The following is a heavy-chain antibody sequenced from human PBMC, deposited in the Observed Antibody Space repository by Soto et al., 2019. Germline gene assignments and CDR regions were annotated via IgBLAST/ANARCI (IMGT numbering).Heavy chain of an antibody. J-gene: IGHJ4*02. D-gene: IGHD2-21*02. Sequence: EVQLLESGGGLVQPGGSLRLSCAASGFTFSSFAMSWVRQAPGKGLEWVSAISGSAGSTYYADSVKGRFTISRDNSKNTLSLQMNSLRAEDTAIYYCAKDLDFYPGVTPYYFDYWGQGTLVTVSS. CDR1: GFTFSSFA. CDR2: ISGSAGST. CDR3: AKDLDFYPGVTPYYFDY. V-gene: IGHV3-23*01.